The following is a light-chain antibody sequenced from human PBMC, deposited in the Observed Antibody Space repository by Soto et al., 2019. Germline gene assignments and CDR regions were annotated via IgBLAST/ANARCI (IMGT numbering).Light chain of an antibody. Sequence: QSALTQPASVSGSPGQSITISCTGTSSDVGGYNYVSWYQQHPGKGPKLMIYEVSNRPSGVSNRFSGSKSGNTASLTISGLLAEDEADYYCSSYTSCSTLVFGTGPKLTVL. CDR1: SSDVGGYNY. CDR3: SSYTSCSTLV. J-gene: IGLJ1*01. CDR2: EVS. V-gene: IGLV2-14*01.